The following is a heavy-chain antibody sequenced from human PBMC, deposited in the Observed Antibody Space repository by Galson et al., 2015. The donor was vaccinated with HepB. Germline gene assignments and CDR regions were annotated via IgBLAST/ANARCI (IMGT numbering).Heavy chain of an antibody. D-gene: IGHD6-6*01. CDR1: GFTFSSYG. CDR3: AKEWSSSRYSYYYGLDV. CDR2: ISYDGSSK. J-gene: IGHJ6*02. Sequence: SLRLSCAASGFTFSSYGMHWVRQAPGKGLEWVAVISYDGSSKYYADSVKGRFTISRDNSKNTLYLQMNSLRAEDTAVYYCAKEWSSSRYSYYYGLDVWGQGTTVTVSS. V-gene: IGHV3-30*18.